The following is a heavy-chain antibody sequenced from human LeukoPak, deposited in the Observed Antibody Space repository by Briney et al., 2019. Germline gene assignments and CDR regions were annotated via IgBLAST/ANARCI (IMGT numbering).Heavy chain of an antibody. V-gene: IGHV1-3*03. CDR2: INAGNGNT. CDR3: ARWDSIVSRFDP. J-gene: IGHJ5*02. D-gene: IGHD3-22*01. CDR1: GYTFTSYA. Sequence: ASVKVSCKASGYTFTSYAMHWVRQAPGQRLEWMGWINAGNGNTKYSQEFQGRVTITRDTSASTAYMELSSLRSEDTAVYYCARWDSIVSRFDPWGQGTLVTVSS.